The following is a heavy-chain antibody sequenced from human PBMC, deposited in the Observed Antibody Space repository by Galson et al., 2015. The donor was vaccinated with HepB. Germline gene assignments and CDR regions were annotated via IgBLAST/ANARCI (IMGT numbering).Heavy chain of an antibody. V-gene: IGHV3-66*02. Sequence: SLRLSCAASGFTVSSNYMSWVRQAPGKGLEWVSVIYSGGSTYYADSVKGRFTISRDNSKNTLYLQMNSLRAEDTAVYYCAKGNHYGGPERYYYDSSGYPSDLWGRGTLVTVSS. CDR1: GFTVSSNY. D-gene: IGHD3-22*01. J-gene: IGHJ2*01. CDR2: IYSGGST. CDR3: AKGNHYGGPERYYYDSSGYPSDL.